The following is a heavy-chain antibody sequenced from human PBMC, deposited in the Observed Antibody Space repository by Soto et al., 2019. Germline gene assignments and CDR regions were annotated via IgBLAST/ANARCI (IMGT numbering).Heavy chain of an antibody. V-gene: IGHV1-18*01. CDR2: ISGYNGNT. J-gene: IGHJ6*02. CDR3: ARVIVQLPGAHFSYCIDV. CDR1: GYTFISHG. D-gene: IGHD2-2*01. Sequence: ASVKVSCKASGYTFISHGISWVRQAPGQGLEWMGWISGYNGNTHYEQKFHGRVTMTTDTSTSTAYMELRSLTSYDTAVYYCARVIVQLPGAHFSYCIDVWGQGTAVTVSS.